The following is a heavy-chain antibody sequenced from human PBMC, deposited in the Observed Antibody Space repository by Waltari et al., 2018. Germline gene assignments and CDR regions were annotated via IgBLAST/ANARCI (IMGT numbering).Heavy chain of an antibody. V-gene: IGHV3-21*01. Sequence: EVQLVESGGGLVKPGGSLRLSCAASGFTFSIYSMNWVRQAPGKGLEWVSSIGSGSNYKYYADSLKGRFTISRDNAKNSLYLQVKSLRADDTAVYYCARETDQAFDIWGQGTMVTVSS. CDR2: IGSGSNYK. CDR1: GFTFSIYS. J-gene: IGHJ3*02. CDR3: ARETDQAFDI. D-gene: IGHD2-2*01.